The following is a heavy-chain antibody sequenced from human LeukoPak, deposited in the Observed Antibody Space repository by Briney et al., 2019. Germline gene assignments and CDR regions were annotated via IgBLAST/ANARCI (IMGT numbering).Heavy chain of an antibody. J-gene: IGHJ4*02. D-gene: IGHD6-19*01. CDR2: IYTSGST. CDR1: GGSISSGSYY. CDR3: ARGGTDGWYYFDY. V-gene: IGHV4-61*02. Sequence: KASETLSPTCTVSGGSISSGSYYWIWIRQPAGKGLEWIGRIYTSGSTNYHPSLKSRVTISVDTSKNQFSLKLNSVTAADTAVYYCARGGTDGWYYFDYWGQGTLVTVSS.